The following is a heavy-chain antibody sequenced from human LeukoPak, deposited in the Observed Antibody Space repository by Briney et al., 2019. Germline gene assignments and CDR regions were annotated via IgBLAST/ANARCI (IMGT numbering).Heavy chain of an antibody. CDR2: ISNDGTST. Sequence: PGGSLRLSCVASGVTLSGHSMHWVRQAPGKGLVWVSGISNDGTSTSYADSVKGRFTISRDNAKNTLYLQLHSLRAEATAVYSCARGWFGPDSCGQGTLVTVSS. J-gene: IGHJ5*01. CDR1: GVTLSGHS. CDR3: ARGWFGPDS. V-gene: IGHV3-74*01. D-gene: IGHD3-10*01.